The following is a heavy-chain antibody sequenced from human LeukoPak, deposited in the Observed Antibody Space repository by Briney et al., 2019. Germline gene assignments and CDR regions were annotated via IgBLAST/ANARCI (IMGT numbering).Heavy chain of an antibody. CDR3: ARDQGY. CDR1: GFTFSSYA. Sequence: PGRSLRLSCAASGFTFSSYAMHWVRQAPGKGLEWVAVISYDGNNKYYADSVKGRFTISRDNSKNTLYLQMNSLRTEDTAVYYCARDQGYWGQGTLVTVSS. V-gene: IGHV3-30-3*01. J-gene: IGHJ4*02. CDR2: ISYDGNNK.